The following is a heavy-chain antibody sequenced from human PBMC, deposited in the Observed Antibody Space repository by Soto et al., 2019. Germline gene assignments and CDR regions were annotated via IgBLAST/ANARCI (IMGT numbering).Heavy chain of an antibody. CDR3: AATVSVGYYYGMDV. D-gene: IGHD4-17*01. J-gene: IGHJ6*02. Sequence: SVKVSCKASGGIFSSYAISWVRQAPGQGLEWMGGIIPIFGTANYAQKFQGRVTITADESTSTAYMELSSLRSEDTAVYYCAATVSVGYYYGMDVWGQGTTVTVSS. CDR2: IIPIFGTA. V-gene: IGHV1-69*13. CDR1: GGIFSSYA.